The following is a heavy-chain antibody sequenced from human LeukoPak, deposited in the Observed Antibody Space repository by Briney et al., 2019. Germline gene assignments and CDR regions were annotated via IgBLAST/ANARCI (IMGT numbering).Heavy chain of an antibody. D-gene: IGHD1-1*01. Sequence: GGSLRLSCAASGFTFSSYAMHWVRQAPGKGLESVSAITSSGDSTYYANSVEGRFTISRDNSKNTLYLQMGSLSPEDMAVYYCSRNRLGWNDAWRQGTLVTVSS. CDR2: ITSSGDST. CDR3: SRNRLGWNDA. CDR1: GFTFSSYA. V-gene: IGHV3-64*01. J-gene: IGHJ5*02.